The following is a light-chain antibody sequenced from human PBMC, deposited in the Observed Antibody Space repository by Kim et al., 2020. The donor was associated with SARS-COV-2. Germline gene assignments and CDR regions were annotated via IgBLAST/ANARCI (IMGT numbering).Light chain of an antibody. V-gene: IGKV3-20*01. CDR2: GAS. J-gene: IGKJ2*01. Sequence: WAPGESATLSCRASQSVSSSYLAWYQHKPGQAPRLLIYGASSRATGIPDRFSGSGSGTDFTLTISRLVPEDFAVYYCQQFGSSPYTFGPGTKLEI. CDR1: QSVSSSY. CDR3: QQFGSSPYT.